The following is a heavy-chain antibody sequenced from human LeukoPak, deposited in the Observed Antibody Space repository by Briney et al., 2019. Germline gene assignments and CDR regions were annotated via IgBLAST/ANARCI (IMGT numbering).Heavy chain of an antibody. J-gene: IGHJ1*01. D-gene: IGHD3-10*01. CDR3: ARQSTMVRGDSEYFQH. Sequence: SETLSLTCTVSGGSISSYYWSWIRQPPGKGLEWIGDIYYSGSTNYNPSLKSRVTISVDTSKNQFSLKLSSVTAADTAVYYCARQSTMVRGDSEYFQHWGQGTLVTVSS. V-gene: IGHV4-59*08. CDR1: GGSISSYY. CDR2: IYYSGST.